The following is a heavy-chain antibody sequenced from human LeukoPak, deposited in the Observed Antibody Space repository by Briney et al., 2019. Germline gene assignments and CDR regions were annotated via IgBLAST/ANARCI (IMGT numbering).Heavy chain of an antibody. CDR3: ARDRTRTGYSSGWYHDY. Sequence: ASVKVSCKASGYTFTGYYMHWVRQAPGQGLEWMGWINSNSGGTNYAQKFQGRVTMTRDTSISTAYMELSRLRSDDTAVYSCARDRTRTGYSSGWYHDYWGQGTLVTVSS. D-gene: IGHD6-19*01. V-gene: IGHV1-2*02. CDR2: INSNSGGT. J-gene: IGHJ4*02. CDR1: GYTFTGYY.